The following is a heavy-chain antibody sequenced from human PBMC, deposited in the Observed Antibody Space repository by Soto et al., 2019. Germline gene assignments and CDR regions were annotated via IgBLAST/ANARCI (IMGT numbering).Heavy chain of an antibody. V-gene: IGHV3-48*02. Sequence: EVQLVESGGGLVQPGGSLRLSCAASGFTFNTYPMNWVRQAPGKGLEWISYISASTTFISYADSVRGRFAISRDNAENSLYLQMNSVGDEDTAVYYCAGDSAYAFDIWGQGTMVTVSS. D-gene: IGHD2-21*01. J-gene: IGHJ3*02. CDR2: ISASTTFI. CDR3: AGDSAYAFDI. CDR1: GFTFNTYP.